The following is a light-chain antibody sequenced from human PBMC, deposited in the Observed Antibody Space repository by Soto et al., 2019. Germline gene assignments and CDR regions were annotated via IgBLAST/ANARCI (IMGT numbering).Light chain of an antibody. CDR2: DAS. Sequence: LKHSLYALSVYLSDRHPIXKRASQGISSYLAWYQQKPGKAPNLLIYDASSLESGVPSRFSGSGSGIELTLTVCGLQPDDCATYCCQLYNSYSSTFGEGTKVDIK. CDR3: QLYNSYSST. J-gene: IGKJ1*01. V-gene: IGKV1-5*01. CDR1: QGISSY.